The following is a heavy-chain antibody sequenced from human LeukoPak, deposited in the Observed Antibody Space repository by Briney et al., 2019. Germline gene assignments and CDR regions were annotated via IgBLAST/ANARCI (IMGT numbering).Heavy chain of an antibody. CDR1: GFTFSSYA. D-gene: IGHD3-10*01. J-gene: IGHJ5*02. V-gene: IGHV3-23*01. CDR3: ARDQSNYGSGSLFDP. Sequence: GGSLRLSCAASGFTFSSYAMSWVRQAPGKGLEWVSAISGSGGSTYYADSVKGRFTISRDNAKNSLYLRMNSLRAEDTAVYYCARDQSNYGSGSLFDPWGQGTLVTVSS. CDR2: ISGSGGST.